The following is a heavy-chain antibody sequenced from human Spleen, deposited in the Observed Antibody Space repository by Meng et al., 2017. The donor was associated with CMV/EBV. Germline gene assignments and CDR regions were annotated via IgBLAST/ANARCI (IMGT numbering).Heavy chain of an antibody. J-gene: IGHJ5*02. D-gene: IGHD3-3*01. CDR2: IDHSGST. Sequence: TAHYWTWIRQPPGKGLEWAGEIDHSGSTNYNPSLNSRVAISLDTSNKQFSLTLTSVTAADTAVYYCARGRLSRDFWSGSLSSNWFDPWGPGTLVTVSS. V-gene: IGHV4-34*01. CDR1: TAHY. CDR3: ARGRLSRDFWSGSLSSNWFDP.